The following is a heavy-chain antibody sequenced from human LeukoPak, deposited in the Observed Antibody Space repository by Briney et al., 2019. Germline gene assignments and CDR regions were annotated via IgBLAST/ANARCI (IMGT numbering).Heavy chain of an antibody. D-gene: IGHD6-13*01. J-gene: IGHJ6*03. Sequence: GGSLRLSCAASGFTFSSYGMHWVRQAPGKGLEWVAFIRYDGSNKYYADSVKGRFTISRDNSKNTLYLQMNSLRAEDTAVYYCAKDGRIAAAFYYYYYYMDVWGKGTTVTISS. CDR3: AKDGRIAAAFYYYYYYMDV. V-gene: IGHV3-30*02. CDR2: IRYDGSNK. CDR1: GFTFSSYG.